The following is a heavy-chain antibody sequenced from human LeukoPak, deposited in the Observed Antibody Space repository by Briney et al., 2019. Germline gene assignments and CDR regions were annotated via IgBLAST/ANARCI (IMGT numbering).Heavy chain of an antibody. CDR1: VFTFSGYW. CDR3: ARKSRGRPKIHY. V-gene: IGHV3-7*01. CDR2: IKKEGSEK. Sequence: GGSLRLSCAASVFTFSGYWVSWVRQAPGEGLEWVANIKKEGSEKYNVDSVKSRFTISRDNANNSLYLQMNSVRAEDTRVYYCARKSRGRPKIHYWGQGTLVTVSS. J-gene: IGHJ4*02.